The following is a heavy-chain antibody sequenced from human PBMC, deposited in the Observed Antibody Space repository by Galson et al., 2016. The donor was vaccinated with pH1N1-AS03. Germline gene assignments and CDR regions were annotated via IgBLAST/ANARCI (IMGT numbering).Heavy chain of an antibody. V-gene: IGHV3-7*03. Sequence: SLRLSCAASGFTFSRYWMTWVRQAPGKGLEWVANINPDGSQKYYVDSMKGRFTISRDNAKNSLYLQMNSLRVEDTAVYYCARGETGNVRVDYWGQGAPVTVSS. D-gene: IGHD3-16*01. CDR2: INPDGSQK. CDR3: ARGETGNVRVDY. CDR1: GFTFSRYW. J-gene: IGHJ4*02.